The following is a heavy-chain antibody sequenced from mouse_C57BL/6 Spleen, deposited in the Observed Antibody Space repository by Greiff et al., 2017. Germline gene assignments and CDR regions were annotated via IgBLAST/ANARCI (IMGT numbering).Heavy chain of an antibody. J-gene: IGHJ4*01. V-gene: IGHV1-64*01. CDR3: ARSDGYYVDYYAMDY. Sequence: QVQLKQPGAELVKPGASVKLSCKASGYTFTSYWMHWVKQRPGQGLEWIGMIHPNSGSTNYNEKFKSKATLTVDKSSSTAYMQLSSLTSEDSAVYYCARSDGYYVDYYAMDYWGQGTSVTVSS. D-gene: IGHD2-3*01. CDR2: IHPNSGST. CDR1: GYTFTSYW.